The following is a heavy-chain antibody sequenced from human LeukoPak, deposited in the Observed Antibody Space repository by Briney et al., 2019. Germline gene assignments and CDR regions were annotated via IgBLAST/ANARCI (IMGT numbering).Heavy chain of an antibody. J-gene: IGHJ4*02. V-gene: IGHV4-59*01. D-gene: IGHD5-24*01. CDR1: GGSISSYY. Sequence: PSETLSLTCTVSGGSISSYYWSWIRQPPGKGLEWIGYIYYSGSTNYNPSLKSRVTISVDTSKNQFSLKLSSVTAADTAVYYCAREELRVYDRDGYSSYFDYWGQGTLVTVSS. CDR2: IYYSGST. CDR3: AREELRVYDRDGYSSYFDY.